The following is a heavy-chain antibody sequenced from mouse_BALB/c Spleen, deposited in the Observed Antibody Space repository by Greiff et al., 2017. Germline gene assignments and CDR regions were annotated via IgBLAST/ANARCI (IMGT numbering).Heavy chain of an antibody. D-gene: IGHD1-1*01. CDR2: INPSTGYT. CDR3: ARDGSSYGY. Sequence: VQLQQSGAELAKPGASVKMSCKASGYTFTSYWMHWVKQRPGQGLEWIGYINPSTGYTEYNQKFKDKATLTADKSSSTAYMQLSSLTSEDSAVYYCARDGSSYGYWGQGTTLTVSS. CDR1: GYTFTSYW. J-gene: IGHJ2*01. V-gene: IGHV1-7*01.